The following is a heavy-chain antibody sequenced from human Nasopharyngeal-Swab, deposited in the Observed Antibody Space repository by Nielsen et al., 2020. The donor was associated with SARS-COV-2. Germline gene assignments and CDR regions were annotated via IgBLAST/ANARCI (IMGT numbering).Heavy chain of an antibody. Sequence: ASVKVSCKASGYTFTGYYMHWVRQAPGQGLEWMGRINPNSGGTNYAQKFQGRVTMTRDTSISTAYMELSRLRSDDTAVYYCFSGEQQLVQDKGGRIDVWGQGTTVTVSS. CDR3: FSGEQQLVQDKGGRIDV. CDR1: GYTFTGYY. CDR2: INPNSGGT. V-gene: IGHV1-2*06. D-gene: IGHD6-13*01. J-gene: IGHJ6*02.